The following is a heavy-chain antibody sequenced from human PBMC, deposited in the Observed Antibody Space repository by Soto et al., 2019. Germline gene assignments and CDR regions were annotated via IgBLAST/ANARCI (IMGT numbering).Heavy chain of an antibody. CDR2: ISYDGSDK. CDR1: GFPFSPYT. D-gene: IGHD2-21*02. J-gene: IGHJ4*02. V-gene: IGHV3-30-3*01. Sequence: QVQLVESGGGVVQPGRSLRLSCAASGFPFSPYTMHWVRQAPGRGLEWVAVISYDGSDKYYADSVKGRITISRDNSKTCLYLQMNSRRAEDTAVYYWARGGGFCGGDCYKGGIDYWGQGNLVTVS. CDR3: ARGGGFCGGDCYKGGIDY.